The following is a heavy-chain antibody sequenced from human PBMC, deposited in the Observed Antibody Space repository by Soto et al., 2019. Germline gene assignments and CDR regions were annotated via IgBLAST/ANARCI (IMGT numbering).Heavy chain of an antibody. J-gene: IGHJ4*02. V-gene: IGHV3-74*01. CDR1: GIALSIYW. CDR2: INPESTTI. D-gene: IGHD2-15*01. Sequence: EAQLVESGGGLVQPGGSLRLSCTGSGIALSIYWMHWVRQAPRKGLVWVSRINPESTTISYADSVKGRFTISRDNAENTLFLHMNSLSAEDTGVYYCTKDTFGGRDSWGQGTLVTVSS. CDR3: TKDTFGGRDS.